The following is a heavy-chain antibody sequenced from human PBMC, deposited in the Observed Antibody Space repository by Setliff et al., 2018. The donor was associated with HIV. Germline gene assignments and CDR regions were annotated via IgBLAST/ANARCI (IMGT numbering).Heavy chain of an antibody. CDR3: ASRVYYYDSSGYLREEGFDP. CDR2: IYYSGST. CDR1: GDSISTGSNY. Sequence: PSETLSLTCSVSGDSISTGSNYWSWIRQPPGKGLEWIGSIYYSGSTYYNPSLKSRVTISVDTSKNQFSLKLSSVTAADAAVYYCASRVYYYDSSGYLREEGFDPWGQGTLVTVSS. V-gene: IGHV4-39*01. J-gene: IGHJ5*02. D-gene: IGHD3-22*01.